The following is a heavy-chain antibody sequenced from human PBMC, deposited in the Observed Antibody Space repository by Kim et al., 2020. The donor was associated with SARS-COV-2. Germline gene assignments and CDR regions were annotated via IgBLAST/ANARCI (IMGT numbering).Heavy chain of an antibody. CDR2: IYTSGST. CDR3: ARGVRGYDFWSGHPGWFDP. V-gene: IGHV4-4*07. Sequence: SETLSLTCTVSGGSISSYYWSWIRQPAGKRLEWIGRIYTSGSTNYNPSLKSRVTMSVDTSKNQFSLKLSSVTAADTAVYYCARGVRGYDFWSGHPGWFDPWGQGTLVTVSS. J-gene: IGHJ5*02. CDR1: GGSISSYY. D-gene: IGHD3-3*01.